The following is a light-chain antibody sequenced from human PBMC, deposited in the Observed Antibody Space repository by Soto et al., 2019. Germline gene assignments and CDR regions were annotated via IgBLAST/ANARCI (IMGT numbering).Light chain of an antibody. Sequence: EMVMTQSPATLSVSPGERATLSCRASQSIGTNLAWFQQKPGQAPRLLISGASTRATGVPDRFTASGSGTEFTLTISRLQSEDFAVYYCLQYHYWWTFGQGTKVEIK. CDR2: GAS. J-gene: IGKJ1*01. V-gene: IGKV3-15*01. CDR1: QSIGTN. CDR3: LQYHYWWT.